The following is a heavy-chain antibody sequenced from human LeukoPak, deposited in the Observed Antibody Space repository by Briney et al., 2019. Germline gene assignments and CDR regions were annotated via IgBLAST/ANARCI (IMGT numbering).Heavy chain of an antibody. CDR1: GDSVSRNSAT. Sequence: SQTLSLTCAISGDSVSRNSATWNWIRRSPSRGLEWLGRTYYRATWTNDYAESVKSRITINPDTSKNQFSLQLNSVTPEDTAVYYCAEGNAAFEHWGQGALVSVSS. V-gene: IGHV6-1*01. D-gene: IGHD2-2*01. CDR3: AEGNAAFEH. CDR2: TYYRATWTN. J-gene: IGHJ4*02.